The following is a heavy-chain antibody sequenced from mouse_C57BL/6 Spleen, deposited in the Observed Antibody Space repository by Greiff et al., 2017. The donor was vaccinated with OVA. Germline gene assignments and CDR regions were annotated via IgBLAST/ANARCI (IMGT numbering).Heavy chain of an antibody. CDR1: GYTFTDYY. D-gene: IGHD1-3*01. V-gene: IGHV1-26*01. J-gene: IGHJ2*01. CDR3: ARGAKWSFDY. CDR2: INPNNGGT. Sequence: VQLQQSGPELVKPGASVKISCKASGYTFTDYYMNWVKQSHGKSLEWIGDINPNNGGTSYNQKFKGKATLTVDKSSSTAYMELRSLTSEDSAVYYCARGAKWSFDYWGQGTTLTVSS.